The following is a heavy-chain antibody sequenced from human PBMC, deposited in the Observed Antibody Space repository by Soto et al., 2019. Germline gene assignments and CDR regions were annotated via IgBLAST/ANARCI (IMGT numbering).Heavy chain of an antibody. Sequence: SETLSLTCTVSGDSVISAIYYWSWIRQPPGKGLEWIGYIYYDGGTTYNSSLKSRVTISTDTSRSQLSLQLTSATPADTAVYYCARVLPGIAAAYDAFDVWGQGTMVTVSS. D-gene: IGHD6-13*01. CDR1: GDSVISAIYY. J-gene: IGHJ3*01. CDR2: IYYDGGT. CDR3: ARVLPGIAAAYDAFDV. V-gene: IGHV4-61*01.